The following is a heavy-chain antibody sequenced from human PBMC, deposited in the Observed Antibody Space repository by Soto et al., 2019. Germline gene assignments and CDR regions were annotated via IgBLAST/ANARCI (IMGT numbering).Heavy chain of an antibody. CDR1: GFTFSSYW. Sequence: GGSLRLSFAASGFTFSSYWMHWVRQVPGKGLVGVSRINSEGTGTIYADSVKGRFTISIDNAKNTLYLQMNSLRAEDTAVYYCVRDYDSSGYNSDYWGQGTPVTVSS. J-gene: IGHJ4*02. CDR3: VRDYDSSGYNSDY. V-gene: IGHV3-74*01. D-gene: IGHD3-22*01. CDR2: INSEGTGT.